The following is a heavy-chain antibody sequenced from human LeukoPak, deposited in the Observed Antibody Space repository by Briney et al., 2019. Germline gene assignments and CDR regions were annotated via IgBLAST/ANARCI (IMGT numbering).Heavy chain of an antibody. CDR3: AKTFSSTVTYDAFDI. D-gene: IGHD4-11*01. J-gene: IGHJ3*02. V-gene: IGHV3-43D*03. Sequence: GGSLRLSCAASGFTFDDYAMHWVRQAPGKCLEWVSLISWDGGSTYYADSVKGRFTISRDNSKNSLYLQMNSLRAEDTALYYCAKTFSSTVTYDAFDIWGQGTMVTVSA. CDR1: GFTFDDYA. CDR2: ISWDGGST.